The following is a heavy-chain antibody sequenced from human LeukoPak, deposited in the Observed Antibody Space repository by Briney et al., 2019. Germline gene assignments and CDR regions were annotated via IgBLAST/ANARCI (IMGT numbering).Heavy chain of an antibody. CDR1: GGSISSGRYY. V-gene: IGHV4-39*07. D-gene: IGHD2-15*01. Sequence: SETLSLTCTVSGGSISSGRYYWGWIRQPPGKGLEWIGSMYYSGNTYYNPSLKSRVTISVDTSKNQFSLKLSSVTAADTAVYYCARLDGYCSGGSCYDEYYFDYWGQGTLVTVSS. J-gene: IGHJ4*02. CDR2: MYYSGNT. CDR3: ARLDGYCSGGSCYDEYYFDY.